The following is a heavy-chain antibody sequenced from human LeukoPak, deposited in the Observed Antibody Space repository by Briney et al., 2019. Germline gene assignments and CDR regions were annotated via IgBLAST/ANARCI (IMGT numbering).Heavy chain of an antibody. V-gene: IGHV1-8*03. J-gene: IGHJ6*03. CDR2: MNPNSGNT. D-gene: IGHD2-2*01. Sequence: ASVKVSCKASGYTFDENYIHWVRQATGQGLEWMGWMNPNSGNTGYAQKFQGRVTITRNTSISTAYMELGSLRSEDTAVYYCARGRKYQLPPRSPYYYYYMDVWGKGTTVTVSS. CDR1: GYTFDENY. CDR3: ARGRKYQLPPRSPYYYYYMDV.